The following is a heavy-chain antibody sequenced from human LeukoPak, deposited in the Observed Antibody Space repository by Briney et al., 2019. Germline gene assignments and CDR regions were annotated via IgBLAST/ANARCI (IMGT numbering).Heavy chain of an antibody. D-gene: IGHD2-2*01. CDR2: IFPGDSDI. J-gene: IGHJ3*01. CDR1: GYSFTNYW. Sequence: GESPRISCKGSGYSFTNYWIGWGRQMPGKGLEWMGIIFPGDSDIRNSPSFQGRVTISVDKSISTVYLQWSSLKASDTAMYYCARDGPVPATADAFDFWGQGTMVTVSS. CDR3: ARDGPVPATADAFDF. V-gene: IGHV5-51*01.